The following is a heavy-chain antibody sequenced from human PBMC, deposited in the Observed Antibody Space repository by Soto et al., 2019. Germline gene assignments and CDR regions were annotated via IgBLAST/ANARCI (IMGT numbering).Heavy chain of an antibody. CDR1: GFTVSSNY. CDR3: TRPLTGTTLGKYGMDV. D-gene: IGHD4-4*01. J-gene: IGHJ6*02. CDR2: IYSGGST. V-gene: IGHV3-53*02. Sequence: EVQLVETGGGLIQPGGSLRLSCAASGFTVSSNYMSWVRQAPGKGLEWVSVIYSGGSTYYADSVKGRFTISRDNSKNTLYLQMNSLRAEDTAVYYCTRPLTGTTLGKYGMDVWGQGTTVTVSS.